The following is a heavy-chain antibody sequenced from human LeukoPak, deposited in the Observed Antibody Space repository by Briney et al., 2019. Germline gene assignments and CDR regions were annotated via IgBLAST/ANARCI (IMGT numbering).Heavy chain of an antibody. CDR2: IYYSGST. D-gene: IGHD3-22*01. CDR3: ARVGMIVVAAAFDY. CDR1: GGSISSGDYY. J-gene: IGHJ4*02. V-gene: IGHV4-30-4*01. Sequence: SSETLSLTCTVSGGSISSGDYYWSWIRQPPGKGLEWIGYIYYSGSTYYNPSLKSRVTISVDTSKNQFSLKLSSVTAADTAVYYCARVGMIVVAAAFDYWGQGTLVTVSS.